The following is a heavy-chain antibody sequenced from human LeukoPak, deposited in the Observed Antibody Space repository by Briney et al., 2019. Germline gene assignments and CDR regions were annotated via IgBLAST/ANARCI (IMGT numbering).Heavy chain of an antibody. V-gene: IGHV3-74*01. CDR3: TTGPSYGYEW. CDR1: GMTFSNHW. J-gene: IGHJ4*02. D-gene: IGHD3-16*01. CDR2: IKTDGRTA. Sequence: GGSLRLSCAASGMTFSNHWMHWVRQAPGKGLVWVSLIKTDGRTAIYADSVKGRFTISRDNGKSTLYLQMNSLRAEDTAIYYCTTGPSYGYEWWGQGTVVTVSS.